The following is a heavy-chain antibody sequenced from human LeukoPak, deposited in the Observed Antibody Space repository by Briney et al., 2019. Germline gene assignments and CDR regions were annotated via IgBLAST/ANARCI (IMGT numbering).Heavy chain of an antibody. CDR2: ISGSGGST. CDR3: AKDDYGDYLSWFDP. J-gene: IGHJ5*02. D-gene: IGHD4-17*01. CDR1: GFIFNKYW. Sequence: PGGSLKLSCAASGFIFNKYWMTWVRQAPGKGLEWVSAISGSGGSTYYADSVKGRFTISRDNSKNTLYLQMNSLRAEDTAVYYCAKDDYGDYLSWFDPWGQGTLVTVSS. V-gene: IGHV3-23*01.